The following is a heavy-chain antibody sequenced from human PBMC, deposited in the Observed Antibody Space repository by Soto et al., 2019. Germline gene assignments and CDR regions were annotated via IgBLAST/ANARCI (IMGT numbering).Heavy chain of an antibody. CDR2: MNPNSGNT. V-gene: IGHV1-8*01. CDR3: ARQAPGYSSSWYYFDY. Sequence: ASVKVSCKASGYTFTSYDINWVRQATGQGLEWMGWMNPNSGNTGYAQKFQGRVTMTRNTSISTAYMELSSLRSEDTAVYYCARQAPGYSSSWYYFDYWGQGTLVTVSS. J-gene: IGHJ4*02. CDR1: GYTFTSYD. D-gene: IGHD6-13*01.